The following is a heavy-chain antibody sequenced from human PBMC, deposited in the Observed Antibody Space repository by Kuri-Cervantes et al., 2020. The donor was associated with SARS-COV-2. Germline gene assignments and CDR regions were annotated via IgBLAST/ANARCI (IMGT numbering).Heavy chain of an antibody. D-gene: IGHD2-2*01. CDR2: IYYDGPT. V-gene: IGHV4-39*01. Sequence: ESLKISCTVSGGSITSGSHSWGWIRQPPGKDLEWIGSIYYDGPTYYKPSLESRVAISIDTSKTQFSLRLTSMTAADTAVYYCVRHDNAIDYWGQGSPVTVSS. CDR3: VRHDNAIDY. CDR1: GGSITSGSHS. J-gene: IGHJ4*02.